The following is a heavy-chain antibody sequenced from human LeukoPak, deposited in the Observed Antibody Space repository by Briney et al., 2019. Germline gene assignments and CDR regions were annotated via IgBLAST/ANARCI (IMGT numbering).Heavy chain of an antibody. CDR3: AKDLGYPHPPGPFDY. J-gene: IGHJ4*02. CDR1: GFTFSSYG. D-gene: IGHD3-16*02. CDR2: IRYDGSNK. Sequence: GGSLRLSCAASGFTFSSYGMHWVRQAPGKGLEWVAFIRYDGSNKYYADSVKGRFTISRDNSKNTLYLKMNSLRAEDTAVYYCAKDLGYPHPPGPFDYWGQGTLVTVSS. V-gene: IGHV3-30*02.